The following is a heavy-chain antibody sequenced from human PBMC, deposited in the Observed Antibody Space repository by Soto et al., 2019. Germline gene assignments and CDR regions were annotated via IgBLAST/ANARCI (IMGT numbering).Heavy chain of an antibody. CDR3: ARGGYGSGSFDY. Sequence: QVQLQQWGAGLLKPSETLSLTCAVYGGSFSGYYWSWIRQPPGKGLEWSGEINHSGSTNYNPSLKSRVTISVDTSKNQFSMKLSSVTDADTAVYYCARGGYGSGSFDYWGQGTLVTVSS. D-gene: IGHD3-10*01. J-gene: IGHJ4*02. CDR2: INHSGST. CDR1: GGSFSGYY. V-gene: IGHV4-34*01.